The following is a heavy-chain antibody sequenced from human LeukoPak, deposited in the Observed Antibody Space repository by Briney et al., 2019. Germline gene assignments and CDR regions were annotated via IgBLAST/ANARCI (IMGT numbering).Heavy chain of an antibody. V-gene: IGHV4-34*01. Sequence: PSETLSLTCAVYGGSFSGYYWSWIRQPPGKGLEWIGEINHSESTNYNPSLKSRVTISVDTSKNQFSLKLSSVTAADTAVYYCATLWEGDSSGYLDYWGQGTLVTVSS. CDR1: GGSFSGYY. D-gene: IGHD3-22*01. J-gene: IGHJ4*02. CDR2: INHSEST. CDR3: ATLWEGDSSGYLDY.